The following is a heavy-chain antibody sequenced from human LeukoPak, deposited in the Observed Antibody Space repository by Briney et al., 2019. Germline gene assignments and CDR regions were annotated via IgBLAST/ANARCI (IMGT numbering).Heavy chain of an antibody. CDR3: ASVITGTTSGDY. D-gene: IGHD1-7*01. J-gene: IGHJ4*02. CDR1: GGPFSGYY. CDR2: INHSGST. Sequence: PSETLSLTCAVYGGPFSGYYWSWIRQPPGKGLEWIGEINHSGSTNYNPSLKSRVTISVDTSKNQFSLKLSSVTAADTAVYYCASVITGTTSGDYWGQGTLVTVSS. V-gene: IGHV4-34*01.